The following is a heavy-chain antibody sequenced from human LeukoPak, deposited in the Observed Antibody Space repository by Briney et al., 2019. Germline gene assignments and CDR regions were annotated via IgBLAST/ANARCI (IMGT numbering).Heavy chain of an antibody. CDR1: GGSISSYY. D-gene: IGHD3-16*01. CDR2: IYYSGST. V-gene: IGHV4-59*08. CDR3: ARVWGLSAFDI. Sequence: SETLSLTCTVSGGSISSYYWSWIRQPPGKGLEWIGYIYYSGSTNYNPSLKSRVTISVDTSKNQFSLKLSSVTAADTAVYYCARVWGLSAFDIWGQGTMVTVS. J-gene: IGHJ3*02.